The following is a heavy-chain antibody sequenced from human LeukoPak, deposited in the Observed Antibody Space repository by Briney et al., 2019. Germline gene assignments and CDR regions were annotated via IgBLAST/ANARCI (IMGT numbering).Heavy chain of an antibody. CDR1: GDSISSGGYY. J-gene: IGHJ5*02. CDR3: AGDRSPSGYDSNWFDP. D-gene: IGHD5-12*01. Sequence: SQTLSLTCTVSGDSISSGGYYWSWIRQHPGKGLEWIGYIYYSGSTYCNPSLKSRVTISVDTSKNQFSLKLSSVTAADTAVYYCAGDRSPSGYDSNWFDPWGQGTLVTVSS. CDR2: IYYSGST. V-gene: IGHV4-31*03.